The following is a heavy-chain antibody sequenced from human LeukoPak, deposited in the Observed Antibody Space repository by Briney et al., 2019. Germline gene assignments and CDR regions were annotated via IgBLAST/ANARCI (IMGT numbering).Heavy chain of an antibody. CDR1: GFTFSTYV. V-gene: IGHV3-64D*06. CDR2: ISSNGDNT. D-gene: IGHD3-10*01. J-gene: IGHJ4*02. CDR3: AKDMYYRGSGSYFNVDY. Sequence: GGSLRLSCSVSGFTFSTYVMHWVRQAPGKGLEYVSAISSNGDNTYYADSVKGRFTISRDNSKNTLYLQMSSLRADDTAVYYCAKDMYYRGSGSYFNVDYWGQGTLVTVSS.